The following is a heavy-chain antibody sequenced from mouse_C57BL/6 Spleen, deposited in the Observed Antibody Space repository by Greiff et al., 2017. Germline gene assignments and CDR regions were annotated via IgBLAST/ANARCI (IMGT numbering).Heavy chain of an antibody. Sequence: EVQVVESGEGLVKPGGSLKLSCAASGFTFSSYAMSWVRQTPEERLEWVAYISSGGDYIYYADTVKGRFTISRDNARNTLYLQMSSLKSEDTAMYYCTRVATTVVARYFDVWGTGTTVTVSS. J-gene: IGHJ1*03. V-gene: IGHV5-9-1*02. CDR2: ISSGGDYI. CDR1: GFTFSSYA. D-gene: IGHD1-1*01. CDR3: TRVATTVVARYFDV.